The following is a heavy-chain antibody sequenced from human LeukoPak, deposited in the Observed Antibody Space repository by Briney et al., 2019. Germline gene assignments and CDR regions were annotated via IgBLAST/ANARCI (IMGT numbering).Heavy chain of an antibody. CDR2: INPNSGGT. J-gene: IGHJ4*02. CDR1: GYTFTGYY. CDR3: VPSGGVTTPLRTHYFDY. V-gene: IGHV1-2*02. D-gene: IGHD4-17*01. Sequence: ASVKVSCKTSGYTFTGYYMEWVRQAPGQGLEWMGWINPNSGGTKYAQKFQGRVTLTRDTSVSTAHMELSSLRSDDTAVYYCVPSGGVTTPLRTHYFDYWGQGTLVTASS.